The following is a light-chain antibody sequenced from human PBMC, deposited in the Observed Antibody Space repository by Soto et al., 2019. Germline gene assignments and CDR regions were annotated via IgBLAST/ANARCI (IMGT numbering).Light chain of an antibody. CDR2: TTS. CDR3: QQSYSTRWT. CDR1: QSISTY. Sequence: DIQMTQSPPYLSAYVGDRVTITCRASQSISTYLNWYLQKPGKAPNLLIYTTSILESGVPSRFSGSGSGTDFTLTISSLQPEDFATYYCQQSYSTRWTFGQGTKVDI. J-gene: IGKJ1*01. V-gene: IGKV1-39*01.